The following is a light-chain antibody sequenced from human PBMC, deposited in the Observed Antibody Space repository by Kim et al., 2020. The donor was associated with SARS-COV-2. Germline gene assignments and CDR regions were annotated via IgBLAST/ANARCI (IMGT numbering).Light chain of an antibody. CDR3: ATWDGSLNGWV. V-gene: IGLV1-44*01. Sequence: GQRVTISCSGSNSNIGRNSVSWYLQLPGTAPQLLIHTNDQRPSGVPDRFSGSKSGTSASLAISGLRSEDEANFFCATWDGSLNGWVFGGGTQLTVL. J-gene: IGLJ3*02. CDR1: NSNIGRNS. CDR2: TND.